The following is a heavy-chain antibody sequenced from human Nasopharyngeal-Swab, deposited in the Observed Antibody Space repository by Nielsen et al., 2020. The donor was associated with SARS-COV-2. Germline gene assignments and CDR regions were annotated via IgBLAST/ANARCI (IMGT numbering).Heavy chain of an antibody. V-gene: IGHV6-1*01. D-gene: IGHD3-3*01. CDR3: AGARLHYDLWSGSLWYYGMDV. Sequence: WIRQSPSRGLEWLGRTYYRSKWYNDYAVSVKSRITINPDTSKNQFSLQLNSVTPEDTAVYYCAGARLHYDLWSGSLWYYGMDVWGQGTTVTVSS. J-gene: IGHJ6*02. CDR2: TYYRSKWYN.